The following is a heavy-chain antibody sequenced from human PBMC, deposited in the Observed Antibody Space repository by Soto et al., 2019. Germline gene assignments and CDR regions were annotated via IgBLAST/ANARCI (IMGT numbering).Heavy chain of an antibody. J-gene: IGHJ4*02. D-gene: IGHD6-13*01. CDR2: INPSSGST. CDR1: GYTFTSYY. Sequence: QVQLVQSGAEVKKPGASVKVSCKASGYTFTSYYIHCVRQAPGQGLEWMGIINPSSGSTNYAQKFQGTLTMTTDTFTTTVYMELSRLTSEDTAVYYCARAQGMAAACRDPFDSWGQGALVTVSS. V-gene: IGHV1-46*03. CDR3: ARAQGMAAACRDPFDS.